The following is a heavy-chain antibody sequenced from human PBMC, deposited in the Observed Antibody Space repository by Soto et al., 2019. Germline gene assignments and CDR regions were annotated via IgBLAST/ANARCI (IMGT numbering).Heavy chain of an antibody. CDR2: ISGSGGST. CDR1: GFTFSSYA. CDR3: AKGSPIVVVVAATLFDAFDI. Sequence: GGSLRLSCAASGFTFSSYAMSWVRQAPGKGLEWVSAISGSGGSTYYADSVKGRFTISRDNSKNTLYLQMNSLRAEDTAVYYCAKGSPIVVVVAATLFDAFDIWGQGTMVTVSS. V-gene: IGHV3-23*01. J-gene: IGHJ3*02. D-gene: IGHD2-15*01.